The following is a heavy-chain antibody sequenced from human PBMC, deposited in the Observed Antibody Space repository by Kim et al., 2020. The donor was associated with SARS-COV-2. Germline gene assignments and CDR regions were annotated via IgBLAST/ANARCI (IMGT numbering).Heavy chain of an antibody. J-gene: IGHJ4*02. Sequence: SETLSLTCAVYGGSFSGYYWSWIRQPPGKGLEWIGEINHSGSTNYNPSLKSRVTISVDTSKNQFSLKLSSVTAADTAVYYCARGSNDYVWGSYRYVHWGQGALVTVSS. CDR1: GGSFSGYY. CDR3: ARGSNDYVWGSYRYVH. D-gene: IGHD3-16*02. V-gene: IGHV4-34*01. CDR2: INHSGST.